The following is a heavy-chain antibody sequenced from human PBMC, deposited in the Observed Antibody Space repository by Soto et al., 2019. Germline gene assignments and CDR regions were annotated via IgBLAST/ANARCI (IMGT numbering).Heavy chain of an antibody. V-gene: IGHV1-2*02. CDR1: GYTFTDYY. J-gene: IGHJ6*02. CDR2: INPNSGAT. CDR3: ARDLVPAAISFYGMDV. Sequence: ASVKVSCKASGYTFTDYYIHWVRQAPGQGLEWMGWINPNSGATNYAQKFQGRVTMTRDTSISTAYMELSRLRSDDTAVYYCARDLVPAAISFYGMDVWGQGTSVTVSS. D-gene: IGHD2-2*01.